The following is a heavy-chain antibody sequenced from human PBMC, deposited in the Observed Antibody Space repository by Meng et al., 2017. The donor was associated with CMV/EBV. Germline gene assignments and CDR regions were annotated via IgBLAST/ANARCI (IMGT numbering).Heavy chain of an antibody. CDR1: GGSVSSGSYY. CDR3: ARLPQLGHYYYGMDV. CDR2: IYYSGST. D-gene: IGHD1-1*01. Sequence: SETLSLTCTVSGGSVSSGSYYWSWIRQPPGKGLEWIGYIYYSGSTNYNPSLKSRVTISVDTSENQFSLKLTSVTAADTAVYYCARLPQLGHYYYGMDVWGQGTTVTVSS. J-gene: IGHJ6*02. V-gene: IGHV4-61*01.